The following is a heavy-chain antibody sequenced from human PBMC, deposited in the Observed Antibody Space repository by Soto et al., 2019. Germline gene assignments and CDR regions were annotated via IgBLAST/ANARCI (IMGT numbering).Heavy chain of an antibody. J-gene: IGHJ1*01. D-gene: IGHD3-22*01. CDR2: INPSGGST. CDR1: GYTFTHYH. V-gene: IGHV1-46*01. Sequence: ASVKVSCKASGYTFTHYHVYWVRQAPGRGLEWLGMINPSGGSTTYAQNLQGRVTMTRDTSTNTVYMELSSLRSEDTAVYYCAREDINSSGYSSYFQHWGQGTLVTVS. CDR3: AREDINSSGYSSYFQH.